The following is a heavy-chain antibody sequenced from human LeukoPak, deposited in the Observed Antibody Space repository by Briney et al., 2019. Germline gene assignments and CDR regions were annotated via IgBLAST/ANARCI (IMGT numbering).Heavy chain of an antibody. Sequence: KSSETLSLTCTVSGYSISSGHYWGWIRPPPGKGLEWIGSIYHSGSTYYNPSLKSRVTISVDTSKNQFSLKLSSATAADTAVYYCAGDVVAASGWFDPWGQGTRVTVSS. CDR3: AGDVVAASGWFDP. V-gene: IGHV4-38-2*02. CDR2: IYHSGST. D-gene: IGHD2-15*01. CDR1: GYSISSGHY. J-gene: IGHJ5*02.